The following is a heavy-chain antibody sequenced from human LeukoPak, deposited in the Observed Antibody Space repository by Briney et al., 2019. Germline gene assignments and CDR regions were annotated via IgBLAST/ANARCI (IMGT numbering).Heavy chain of an antibody. D-gene: IGHD1-26*01. CDR2: ISDSGGDA. CDR1: GVTFSSSA. V-gene: IGHV3-23*01. Sequence: GVSLRLSCTASGVTFSSSAMTWVRQAPGKGLEWVSAISDSGGDAIYTDSVKDRFTISRDNSKNTLYLQMNSLRAEDTAVYYCAKGGSYAPLDYWGQGTLVTVSS. CDR3: AKGGSYAPLDY. J-gene: IGHJ4*02.